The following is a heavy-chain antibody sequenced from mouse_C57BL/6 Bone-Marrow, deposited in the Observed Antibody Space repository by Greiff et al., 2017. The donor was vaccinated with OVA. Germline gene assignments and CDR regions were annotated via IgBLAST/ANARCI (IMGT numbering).Heavy chain of an antibody. Sequence: EVKVEESGGGLVQPGGSLSLSCAASGFTFTDYYMSWVRQPPGKALEWLGIIRNKANGYTTEYSASVKGRFTISRDNSQNILFLPEKSLRTVTSAAYYVESYKGRGFDYWGQGTTLTVSS. CDR1: GFTFTDYY. CDR2: IRNKANGYTT. J-gene: IGHJ2*01. V-gene: IGHV7-3*01. CDR3: ESYKGRGFDY.